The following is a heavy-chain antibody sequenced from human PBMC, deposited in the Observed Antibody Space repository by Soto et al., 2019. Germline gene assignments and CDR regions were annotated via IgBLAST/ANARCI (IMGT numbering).Heavy chain of an antibody. CDR2: IIPIFGTA. D-gene: IGHD3-22*01. V-gene: IGHV1-69*13. CDR3: ARLHYYDSSGYPILYYFDY. CDR1: GGTFSSYA. J-gene: IGHJ4*02. Sequence: SLKVSCKASGGTFSSYAISWVRQAPGQGLEWMGGIIPIFGTANYAQKFQGRVTITADESTSTAYMELSSLRSEDTAVYYCARLHYYDSSGYPILYYFDYWGQGTLVTVSS.